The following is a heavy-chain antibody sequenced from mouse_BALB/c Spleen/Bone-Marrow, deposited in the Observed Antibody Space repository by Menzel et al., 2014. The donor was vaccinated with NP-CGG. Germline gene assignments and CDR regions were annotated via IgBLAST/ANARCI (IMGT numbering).Heavy chain of an antibody. Sequence: EVQLQESGGGLVQPGGSLKLSCAASGFDFSRYWMSWVRQAPGKGLEWIGEINPDSSTINYTPSLKDKFIISRDNAENTLYLQMSKVRSEDTALYYCARLYYDYDDVFYWYFDVWGAGTTVTVSS. V-gene: IGHV4-1*02. D-gene: IGHD2-4*01. CDR2: INPDSSTI. J-gene: IGHJ1*01. CDR3: ARLYYDYDDVFYWYFDV. CDR1: GFDFSRYW.